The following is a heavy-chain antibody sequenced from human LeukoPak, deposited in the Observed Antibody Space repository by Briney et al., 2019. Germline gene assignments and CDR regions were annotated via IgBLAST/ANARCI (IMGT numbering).Heavy chain of an antibody. CDR2: ISSSSSAR. CDR3: ARMSGSRLPGY. CDR1: GFTFSNHS. D-gene: IGHD3-3*01. V-gene: IGHV3-48*01. Sequence: GGSLRLSCAASGFTFSNHSMNWVRQVPGKGLEWISYISSSSSARYYAGSVKGRFTISRDDASDSLYLQMNSLRAEDTAIYYCARMSGSRLPGYWGQGALVTVSS. J-gene: IGHJ4*02.